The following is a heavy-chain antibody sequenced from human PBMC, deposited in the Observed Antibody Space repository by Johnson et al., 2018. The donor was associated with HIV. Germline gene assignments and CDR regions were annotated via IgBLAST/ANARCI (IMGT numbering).Heavy chain of an antibody. Sequence: VHLVESGGGLVQPGRSLRLSCAASGFTFDDYAMHWVRHAPGKGLEWVSSITWNSGITGYADSVKGRFTIYRDNAKNSLYLQMNSLRAEDTALYYCAKPLAYSSWYTPDIPPNDAFDVWGQGTMVTVSS. D-gene: IGHD6-13*01. V-gene: IGHV3-9*01. CDR3: AKPLAYSSWYTPDIPPNDAFDV. CDR2: ITWNSGIT. J-gene: IGHJ3*01. CDR1: GFTFDDYA.